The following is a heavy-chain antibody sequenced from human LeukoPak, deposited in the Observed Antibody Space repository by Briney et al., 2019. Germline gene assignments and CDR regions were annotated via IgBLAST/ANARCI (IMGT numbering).Heavy chain of an antibody. D-gene: IGHD4-17*01. Sequence: SGGSLRLSCAASGFTFDDYAMHWVRQAPGKGLEWVSGISWNSGSIGYADSVKGRFTISRDNAKNSLYLQMNSLRAEDTALYYCARATSTTVTTYPDYWGQGTLVTVSS. V-gene: IGHV3-9*01. J-gene: IGHJ4*02. CDR2: ISWNSGSI. CDR1: GFTFDDYA. CDR3: ARATSTTVTTYPDY.